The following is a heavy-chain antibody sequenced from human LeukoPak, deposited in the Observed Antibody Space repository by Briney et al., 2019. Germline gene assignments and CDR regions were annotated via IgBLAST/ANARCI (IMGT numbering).Heavy chain of an antibody. J-gene: IGHJ4*02. CDR1: GFTFSHYS. CDR3: ARDLVF. Sequence: KPGGSLRLSCVASGFTFSHYSMNWVRQAPGKGLEGVSSITTSGSYIYHADSVKGRFTISKDNAKNSLYLQMNSLRAEDTAVYYCARDLVFGGQGTLVTVSS. D-gene: IGHD5/OR15-5a*01. V-gene: IGHV3-21*06. CDR2: ITTSGSYI.